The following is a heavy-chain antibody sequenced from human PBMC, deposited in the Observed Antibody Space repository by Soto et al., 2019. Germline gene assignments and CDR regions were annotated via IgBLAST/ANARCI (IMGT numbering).Heavy chain of an antibody. CDR2: INPDSGGT. J-gene: IGHJ4*02. CDR1: GYTFTDSY. V-gene: IGHV1-2*04. D-gene: IGHD6-19*01. CDR3: ARDTNSSGSPLDY. Sequence: GASVKVSCKTSGYTFTDSYIHWVRQAPGQGLEWMGWINPDSGGTKYAQKFQGWVTMTRDTSISTAYMELSRLKSDDAAVYYCARDTNSSGSPLDYWGQGTLVNVSS.